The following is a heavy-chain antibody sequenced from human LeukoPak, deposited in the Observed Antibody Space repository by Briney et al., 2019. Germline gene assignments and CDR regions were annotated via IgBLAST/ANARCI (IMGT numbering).Heavy chain of an antibody. CDR3: ARDEVWQDCSSTSCYGDNWFDP. V-gene: IGHV1-18*01. D-gene: IGHD2-2*01. Sequence: ASVKVSCKASGYTFTSYGISWLRQAPGQGLEWMGWISAYNGNTNYAQKLQGRVTITTDTSTSTAYMELRSLRSDDTAVYYCARDEVWQDCSSTSCYGDNWFDPWGQGTLVTVSS. CDR2: ISAYNGNT. J-gene: IGHJ5*02. CDR1: GYTFTSYG.